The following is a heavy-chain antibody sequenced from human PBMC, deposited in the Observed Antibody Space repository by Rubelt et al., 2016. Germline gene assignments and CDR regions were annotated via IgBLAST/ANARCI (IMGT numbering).Heavy chain of an antibody. J-gene: IGHJ4*02. V-gene: IGHV3-23*01. Sequence: GLEWLSAISDSGDSTYYADSVKGRFTISRDNSKNTLYLQMNSLRAEDTAVYYCARSSIAARHFDYWDQGTLVTVSS. CDR3: ARSSIAARHFDY. CDR2: ISDSGDST. D-gene: IGHD6-6*01.